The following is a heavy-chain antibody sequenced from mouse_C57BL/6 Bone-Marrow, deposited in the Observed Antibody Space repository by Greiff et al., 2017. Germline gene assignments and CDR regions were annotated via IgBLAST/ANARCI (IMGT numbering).Heavy chain of an antibody. V-gene: IGHV6-3*01. CDR2: IRLKSDNYAT. J-gene: IGHJ4*01. Sequence: DVMLVESGGGLVQPGGSMKLSCVASGFTFSNYWMNWVRQSPEKGLEWVAQIRLKSDNYATHSAESVKGRFTISRDDSKSSVYLQLNNLRAEDTGIYYCTGSYDYDGMDYWGQGTSVTVSS. D-gene: IGHD6-5*01. CDR3: TGSYDYDGMDY. CDR1: GFTFSNYW.